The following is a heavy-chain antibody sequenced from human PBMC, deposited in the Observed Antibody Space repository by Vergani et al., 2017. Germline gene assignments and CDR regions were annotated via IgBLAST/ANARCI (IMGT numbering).Heavy chain of an antibody. CDR2: IYYSGSN. CDR1: GGSISSYY. Sequence: QVQLQESGPGLVKPSETLSLTCTVSGGSISSYYWNWIRQPPGKGLEWIWYIYYSGSNNYNPSLKSRVTISVDTSKNQFSLKLSSMTAADTAVYSCASGRIPALFDYWGQGTLVTV. CDR3: ASGRIPALFDY. V-gene: IGHV4-59*01. D-gene: IGHD2-2*02. J-gene: IGHJ4*02.